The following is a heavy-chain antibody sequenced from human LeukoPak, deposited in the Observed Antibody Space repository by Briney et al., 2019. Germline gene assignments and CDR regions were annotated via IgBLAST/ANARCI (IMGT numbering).Heavy chain of an antibody. CDR2: INWNDDK. V-gene: IGHV2-5*01. CDR3: AHRHMPAVPCVFEY. J-gene: IGHJ4*02. Sequence: SGPTLRNPPPTLTLTFTFSGFSLGTRGEAVGWIRQPPVKALEWLAVINWNDDKRYRPSLKSRLTITKDTSKNQLVLTMTNMDPVDTATYFCAHRHMPAVPCVFEYWGQGTLVTVSS. CDR1: GFSLGTRGEA. D-gene: IGHD6-19*01.